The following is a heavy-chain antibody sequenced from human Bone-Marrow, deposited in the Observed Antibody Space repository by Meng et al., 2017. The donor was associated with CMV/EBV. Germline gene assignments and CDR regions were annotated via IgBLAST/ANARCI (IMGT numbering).Heavy chain of an antibody. CDR2: IYHSGST. Sequence: SEPLSLTCAVSGGSISSSNWWSWVRQPPGKGLEWIGEIYHSGSTNYNPSLKSRVTISVDKSKNQFSLKLSSVTAADTAVYYCARAADDYDFWSGYYMMGERRFDYWGQGTLVTVSS. D-gene: IGHD3-3*01. J-gene: IGHJ4*02. V-gene: IGHV4-4*02. CDR1: GGSISSSNW. CDR3: ARAADDYDFWSGYYMMGERRFDY.